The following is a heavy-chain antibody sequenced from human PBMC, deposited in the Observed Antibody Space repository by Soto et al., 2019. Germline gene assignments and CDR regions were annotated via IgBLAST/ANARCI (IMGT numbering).Heavy chain of an antibody. CDR2: IKEDGGQE. J-gene: IGHJ4*02. CDR3: ARDWDGSGSCFDS. Sequence: EVQLVESGGGLVQPGGSLRLSCAASGFPLSNHWMSWVRQAPGEGLEWVAIIKEDGGQEYYVDSVEGRFTISRDNAKTSLYLQMNSLGAEDTAVYYCARDWDGSGSCFDSWGQGTLGTVSS. CDR1: GFPLSNHW. V-gene: IGHV3-7*01. D-gene: IGHD3-10*01.